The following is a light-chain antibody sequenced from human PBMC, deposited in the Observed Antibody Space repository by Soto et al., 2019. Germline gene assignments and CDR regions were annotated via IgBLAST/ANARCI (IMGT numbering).Light chain of an antibody. CDR1: SSDVGSYNL. V-gene: IGLV2-23*02. CDR2: EVS. CDR3: CSYAGSGTLI. Sequence: QSALTQPASVSGSPGQSITISCTGTSSDVGSYNLVSWYQHHPGKAPKLMIYEVSKRPSGVSDRFFGSKSGNTASLTISGLQTADEGHYFCCSYAGSGTLIFGGGTKVTVL. J-gene: IGLJ2*01.